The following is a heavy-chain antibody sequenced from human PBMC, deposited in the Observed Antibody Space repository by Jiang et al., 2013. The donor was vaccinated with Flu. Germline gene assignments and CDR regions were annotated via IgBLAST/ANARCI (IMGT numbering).Heavy chain of an antibody. V-gene: IGHV3-7*03. D-gene: IGHD6-13*01. Sequence: VDSVKGRFTISRDNAETSLYLQMNSLRVDDTALYYCARAGVAAAGRAWADCWGQGTLVTVSS. J-gene: IGHJ4*02. CDR3: ARAGVAAAGRAWADC.